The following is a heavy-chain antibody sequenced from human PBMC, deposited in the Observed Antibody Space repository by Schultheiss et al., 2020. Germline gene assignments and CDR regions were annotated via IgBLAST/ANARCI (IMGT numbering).Heavy chain of an antibody. CDR1: GFTFSSYA. J-gene: IGHJ6*04. CDR2: ISGSGGST. V-gene: IGHV3-23*01. Sequence: GGSLRLSCAASGFTFSSYAMSWVRQAPGKGLEWVSAISGSGGSTYYADSVKGRFTISRDNSKNTLYLQMNSLRAEDTAVYYCAKDQGGNCTGGVCYYYYYGMDVWGKGTTGTVCS. CDR3: AKDQGGNCTGGVCYYYYYGMDV. D-gene: IGHD2-8*02.